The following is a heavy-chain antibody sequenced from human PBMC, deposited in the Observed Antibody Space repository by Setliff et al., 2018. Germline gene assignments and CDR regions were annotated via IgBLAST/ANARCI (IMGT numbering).Heavy chain of an antibody. CDR2: IYYSGST. Sequence: SETLSLTCTVSGGSISSSSYYWGWIRQPPGKGLEWIGSIYYSGSTYYNPSLKSRVTISVDTSKNQFSLKLSSVTAADTAVYCCARGDFDIVVVVAADHNWFDPWGQGTLVTVSS. D-gene: IGHD2-15*01. V-gene: IGHV4-39*07. CDR1: GGSISSSSYY. J-gene: IGHJ5*02. CDR3: ARGDFDIVVVVAADHNWFDP.